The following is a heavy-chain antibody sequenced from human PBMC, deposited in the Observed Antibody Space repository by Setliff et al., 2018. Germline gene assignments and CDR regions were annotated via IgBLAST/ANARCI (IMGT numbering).Heavy chain of an antibody. Sequence: ASVKVSCKTSGYSFTDYGIAWVRQAPGQGLEWRGWISAHTGNTYSGQKLHDRLTLTTDTSTNTAYMELRSLGSDDTAVYYCSRLVRFCTRVACQTLSGGEFWGQGTLVTVSS. CDR3: SRLVRFCTRVACQTLSGGEF. V-gene: IGHV1-18*01. D-gene: IGHD2-8*01. CDR2: ISAHTGNT. CDR1: GYSFTDYG. J-gene: IGHJ1*01.